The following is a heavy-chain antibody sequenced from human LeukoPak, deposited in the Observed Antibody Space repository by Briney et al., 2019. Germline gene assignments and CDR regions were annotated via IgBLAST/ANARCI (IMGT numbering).Heavy chain of an antibody. D-gene: IGHD2-2*01. Sequence: GGSLRLSCAASGFTFSSYGIHWVRQAPGKGLEWVAFIRYDGSNKYYADSVKGRFTISRDNAKNSLYLQMNSLGAEDTAVYYCAYFLGYCSSTSCLGDYWGQGTLVTVSS. CDR2: IRYDGSNK. J-gene: IGHJ4*02. V-gene: IGHV3-30*02. CDR3: AYFLGYCSSTSCLGDY. CDR1: GFTFSSYG.